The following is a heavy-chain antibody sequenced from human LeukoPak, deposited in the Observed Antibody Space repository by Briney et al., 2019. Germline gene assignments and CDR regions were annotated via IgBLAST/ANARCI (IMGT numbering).Heavy chain of an antibody. V-gene: IGHV1-18*01. J-gene: IGHJ5*02. D-gene: IGHD6-13*01. Sequence: ASVKVSCKASGYTFTSYGISWVRQAPGQGLEWMGWISAYNGNTNYAQKLQGRVTMTTDTSTSTAYMELRSLRSDDTAVYYCAREGIAEPDTNWFDPWGQGTLVTVSS. CDR1: GYTFTSYG. CDR3: AREGIAEPDTNWFDP. CDR2: ISAYNGNT.